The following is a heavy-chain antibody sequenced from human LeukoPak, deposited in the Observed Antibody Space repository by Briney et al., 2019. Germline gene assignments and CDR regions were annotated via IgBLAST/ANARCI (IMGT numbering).Heavy chain of an antibody. V-gene: IGHV3-21*01. CDR3: ARESELYGSSWYGGIDY. CDR1: GFTFSSYS. CDR2: ISSSSSYI. Sequence: GGSLRLSCAASGFTFSSYSMNWVRQAPGKGLEWVSSISSSSSYIYYADSVKGRFTISRDNAKNSLYLQMNSLRAEDTAVYYCARESELYGSSWYGGIDYWGQGTLVTVSS. J-gene: IGHJ4*02. D-gene: IGHD6-13*01.